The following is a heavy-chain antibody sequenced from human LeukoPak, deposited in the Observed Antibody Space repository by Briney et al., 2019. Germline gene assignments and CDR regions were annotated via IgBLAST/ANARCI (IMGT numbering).Heavy chain of an antibody. Sequence: GASVKVSCKASGYTFTIYGISWVRQAPGQGLEWMGWISAYHGDTKYAQKLQGRVTMTTDTSTSTAYMELRSLRSDDTAVYYCARVGFYDILTGYCNDYWGQGTLVTVCS. CDR1: GYTFTIYG. J-gene: IGHJ4*02. CDR2: ISAYHGDT. CDR3: ARVGFYDILTGYCNDY. D-gene: IGHD3-9*01. V-gene: IGHV1-18*01.